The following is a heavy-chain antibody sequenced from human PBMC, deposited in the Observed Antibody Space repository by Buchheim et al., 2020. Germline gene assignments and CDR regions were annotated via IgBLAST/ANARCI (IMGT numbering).Heavy chain of an antibody. D-gene: IGHD3-3*01. J-gene: IGHJ5*02. CDR2: IYYSGST. CDR3: AREDTIFGVVTNWFDP. Sequence: QVQLQESGPGLVKPSETLSLTCAVSGGSVSSGSYYWSWIRQPPGKGLEWIGYIYYSGSTNYNPSLKSRVTISVDKSKNQFSLKLSSVTAADTAVYYCAREDTIFGVVTNWFDPWGQGTL. CDR1: GGSVSSGSYY. V-gene: IGHV4-61*01.